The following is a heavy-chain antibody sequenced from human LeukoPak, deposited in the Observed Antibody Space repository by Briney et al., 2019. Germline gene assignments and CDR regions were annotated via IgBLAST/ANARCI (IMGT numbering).Heavy chain of an antibody. D-gene: IGHD5-18*01. CDR1: GFTFSSYG. CDR3: AKSDKYSYGPWAFDI. CDR2: IRYDGSNK. V-gene: IGHV3-30*02. Sequence: GGSLRLSCAASGFTFSSYGMHWVRQAPGKGLEWVAFIRYDGSNKYYADSVRGRFTISRDNSKNTLYLQMNSLRAEDTAVYYCAKSDKYSYGPWAFDIWGQGTMVTVSS. J-gene: IGHJ3*02.